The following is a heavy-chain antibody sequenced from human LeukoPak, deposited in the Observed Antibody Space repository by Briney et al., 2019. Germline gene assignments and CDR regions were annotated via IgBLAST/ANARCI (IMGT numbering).Heavy chain of an antibody. V-gene: IGHV3-48*01. D-gene: IGHD6-6*01. Sequence: PGGSLRLSCAASGFTFSSYSMNWVRQAPGKGLEWVSYISSSSSTIYYADSVKGRFTISRDNAKNSLYLQMNSLRAEDTAVYYCARDPESMYRSSRNFDYWGQGTLVTVSS. CDR1: GFTFSSYS. CDR3: ARDPESMYRSSRNFDY. J-gene: IGHJ4*02. CDR2: ISSSSSTI.